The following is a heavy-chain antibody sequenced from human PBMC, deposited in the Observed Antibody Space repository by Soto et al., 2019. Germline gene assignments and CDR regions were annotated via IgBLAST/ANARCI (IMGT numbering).Heavy chain of an antibody. J-gene: IGHJ6*03. CDR3: ARAAIGYFGSGSYYSLYYYYYYMDV. D-gene: IGHD3-10*01. Sequence: GGSLRLSCAASGFTFSSYGMHWVRQAPGKGLEWVAVIWYDGSNKYYADSVKGRFTISRDNSKNSLYLQMNSLRAEDTAVYYCARAAIGYFGSGSYYSLYYYYYYMDVWGKGTTVTVSS. CDR2: IWYDGSNK. CDR1: GFTFSSYG. V-gene: IGHV3-33*01.